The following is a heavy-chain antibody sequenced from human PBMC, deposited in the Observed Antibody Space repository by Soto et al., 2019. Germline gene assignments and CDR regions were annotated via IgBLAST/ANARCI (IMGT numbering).Heavy chain of an antibody. CDR3: AREDGGFFDY. CDR1: GGSISSGGYY. V-gene: IGHV4-31*03. D-gene: IGHD2-15*01. Sequence: SETLSLTCTVSGGSISSGGYYWSWIRQHPGKGLEWIGYIYYSGSTYYNPSLKSRVTISVDTSKNQFSLKLSSVTAADTAVYYCAREDGGFFDYWGQGTLVTVSS. J-gene: IGHJ4*02. CDR2: IYYSGST.